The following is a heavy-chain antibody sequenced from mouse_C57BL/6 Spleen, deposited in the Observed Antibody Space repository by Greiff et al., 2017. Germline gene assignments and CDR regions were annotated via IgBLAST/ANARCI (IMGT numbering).Heavy chain of an antibody. Sequence: QVQLKQPGAELVKPGASVKLSCKASGYTFTSYWMQWVKQRPGQGLEWIGEIDPSDSYTNYNQKFKGKATLTVDTSSSTAYMQLSSLTSEDSAVYYCARGGFYYGAWFAYWGQGTLVTVSA. J-gene: IGHJ3*01. D-gene: IGHD1-1*01. V-gene: IGHV1-50*01. CDR3: ARGGFYYGAWFAY. CDR1: GYTFTSYW. CDR2: IDPSDSYT.